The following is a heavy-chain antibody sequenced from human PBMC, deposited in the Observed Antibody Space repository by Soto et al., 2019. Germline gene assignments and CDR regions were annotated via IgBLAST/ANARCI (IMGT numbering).Heavy chain of an antibody. V-gene: IGHV4-59*07. J-gene: IGHJ4*01. CDR2: IYYSGST. CDR3: ARVLAILEPFDY. D-gene: IGHD3-9*01. CDR1: VGGISSYG. Sequence: PSDPLSITRTVSVGGISSYGWSWGRQPPGKGLEWIGCIYYSGSTNYNPSLKSRVTVSVDTSKNQFSLKLSSVAAAATAVYYCARVLAILEPFDYWGHGTPVTV.